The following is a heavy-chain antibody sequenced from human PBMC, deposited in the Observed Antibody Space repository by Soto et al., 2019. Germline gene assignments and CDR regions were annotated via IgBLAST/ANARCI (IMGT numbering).Heavy chain of an antibody. Sequence: ASETLSLTCTVSGGSISSYYWSWIRQPPGKGLEWIGYIYYSGSTNYNPSLKSRVTISVDTSKNQFSLKLSSVTAADTAVYYCARGRAPAMVDYWGQGTLVTVSS. CDR3: ARGRAPAMVDY. CDR1: GGSISSYY. V-gene: IGHV4-59*01. CDR2: IYYSGST. J-gene: IGHJ4*02. D-gene: IGHD5-18*01.